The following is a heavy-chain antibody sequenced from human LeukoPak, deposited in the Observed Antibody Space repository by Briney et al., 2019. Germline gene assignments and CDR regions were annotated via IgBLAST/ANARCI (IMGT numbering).Heavy chain of an antibody. CDR3: ARATLYYYDSSGYIDY. J-gene: IGHJ4*02. CDR2: INSDGSST. V-gene: IGHV3-74*01. Sequence: GGSLRLSCAASGFTFSSYWMHWVRQAPGKGLVWVSRINSDGSSTIYADSVKGRFTISRDNAKHTLYLQMNSLRAEDTAVYYCARATLYYYDSSGYIDYWGQGTLVTVSS. CDR1: GFTFSSYW. D-gene: IGHD3-22*01.